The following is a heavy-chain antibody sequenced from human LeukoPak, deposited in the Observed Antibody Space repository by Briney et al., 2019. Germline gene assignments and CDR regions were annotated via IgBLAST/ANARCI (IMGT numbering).Heavy chain of an antibody. Sequence: GGSLRLSCAASGFTFSSYAMSWVRQAPGKGLEWVSAISGSGGSTYYADSVKGRFTISRDNSKNTLYLQMNSLRAEDTAVYYCAKDGEYDYVWGSYRSSWYYFVYWGQGTLVTVSS. J-gene: IGHJ4*02. D-gene: IGHD3-16*02. CDR2: ISGSGGST. CDR1: GFTFSSYA. CDR3: AKDGEYDYVWGSYRSSWYYFVY. V-gene: IGHV3-23*01.